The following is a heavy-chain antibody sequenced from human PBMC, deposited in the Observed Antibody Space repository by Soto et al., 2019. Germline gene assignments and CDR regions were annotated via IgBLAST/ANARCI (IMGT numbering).Heavy chain of an antibody. D-gene: IGHD3-16*02. V-gene: IGHV4-31*03. CDR2: IYYSGNT. J-gene: IGHJ5*02. Sequence: SETLSLTCIVSGGSISSNDFYWSWIRQHPGKGLEWIGYIYYSGNTYYNPSLKSRVTILVDNSKNALYLQMNSLRPEDTAVYYCARDQGYLRGTYRYTWAPLFDPWGQGTLVTVSS. CDR1: GGSISSNDFY. CDR3: ARDQGYLRGTYRYTWAPLFDP.